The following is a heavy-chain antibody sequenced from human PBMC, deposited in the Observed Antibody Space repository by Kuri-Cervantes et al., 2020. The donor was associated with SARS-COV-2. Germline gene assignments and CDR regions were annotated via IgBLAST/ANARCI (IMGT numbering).Heavy chain of an antibody. D-gene: IGHD3-3*01. CDR3: ARSPDLWWFDP. CDR2: IYYSGST. Sequence: WVRQPPGKGLEWIGSIYYSGSTYYNPSLKSQVTTSVDTSKNQFSLKLSSVTAADTAVYYCARSPDLWWFDPWGQGTLVTVSS. V-gene: IGHV4-39*07. J-gene: IGHJ5*02.